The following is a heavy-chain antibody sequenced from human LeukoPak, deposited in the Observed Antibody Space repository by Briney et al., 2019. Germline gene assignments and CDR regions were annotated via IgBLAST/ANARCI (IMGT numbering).Heavy chain of an antibody. Sequence: SETLPLTCTVTGGSLSSYYWSWIRQPPGRGLEWIGYMYYSGKTNYNPSLKSRVTISINTSKNQFSLRLSSVTAADTAVYYCARGSDYGDYWGQGTLVTVSS. D-gene: IGHD3-3*01. J-gene: IGHJ4*02. CDR3: ARGSDYGDY. CDR1: GGSLSSYY. V-gene: IGHV4-59*01. CDR2: MYYSGKT.